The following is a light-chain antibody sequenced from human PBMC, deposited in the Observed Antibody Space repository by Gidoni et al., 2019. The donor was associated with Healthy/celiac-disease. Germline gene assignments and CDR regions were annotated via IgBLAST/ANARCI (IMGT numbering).Light chain of an antibody. CDR1: QCIRND. CDR2: AAS. Sequence: DSQMTQDPSSLSAAVGDRVNITRRARQCIRNDLGWYQQKPGKAPKRLIYAASRLQSGVPSRFSGSGSGTDFTLTISSLQPEDFANYYCLQHNSYPRTFGQGTKVEIK. V-gene: IGKV1-17*01. J-gene: IGKJ1*01. CDR3: LQHNSYPRT.